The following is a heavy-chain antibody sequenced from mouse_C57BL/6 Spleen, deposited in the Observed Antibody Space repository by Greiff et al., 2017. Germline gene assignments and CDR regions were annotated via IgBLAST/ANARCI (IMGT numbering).Heavy chain of an antibody. D-gene: IGHD1-3*01. CDR2: ISDGGSYT. V-gene: IGHV5-4*01. CDR1: GFTFSSYA. J-gene: IGHJ4*01. Sequence: EVQLVESGGGLVKPGGSLKLSCAASGFTFSSYAMSWVRQTPEKRLEWVATISDGGSYTYYPDNVKGRFTISRDNAKNNLYLQMSHLKSEDTAMYYCARERLKDAMDYWGQGTSVTVSS. CDR3: ARERLKDAMDY.